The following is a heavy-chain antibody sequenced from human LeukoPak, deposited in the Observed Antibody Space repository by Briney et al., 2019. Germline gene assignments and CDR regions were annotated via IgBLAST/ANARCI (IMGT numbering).Heavy chain of an antibody. J-gene: IGHJ4*02. V-gene: IGHV4-39*07. CDR1: GGSISSSGNY. CDR3: ARDGYGDYVVQDY. Sequence: SETLSLTCTVSGGSISSSGNYWGWIRQPPGKGLEWIGSIYYSGSTYYSPSLKSRVTISVDTSKNQFSLKLSSVTAADTAVYYCARDGYGDYVVQDYWGQGTLVTVSS. CDR2: IYYSGST. D-gene: IGHD4-17*01.